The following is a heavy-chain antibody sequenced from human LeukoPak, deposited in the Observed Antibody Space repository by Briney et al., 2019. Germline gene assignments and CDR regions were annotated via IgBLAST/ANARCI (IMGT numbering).Heavy chain of an antibody. J-gene: IGHJ4*02. Sequence: SEILSLTCTVSGGSISYSYWTWIRQPPGKGLEWIGYIYYIGTTNYNPSLKSRVTISLDTSKNQFSLKLSSVTAADTAVYYCARGDYGVDHWGQGTLVTVSS. CDR3: ARGDYGVDH. V-gene: IGHV4-59*01. D-gene: IGHD4-17*01. CDR2: IYYIGTT. CDR1: GGSISYSY.